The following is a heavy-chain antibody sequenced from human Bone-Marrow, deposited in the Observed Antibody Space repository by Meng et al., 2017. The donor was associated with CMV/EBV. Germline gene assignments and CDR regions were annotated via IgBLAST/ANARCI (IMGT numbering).Heavy chain of an antibody. J-gene: IGHJ6*02. D-gene: IGHD2-2*01. Sequence: SVKVSCKASGGTFSSYAISWVRQAAGQGLEWMGGIIPIFGTANYAQKFQGRVTITTDESTSTAYMELSSLRSEDTAVYYCARYLLMAYQGNYYYYGMDVWGQGTTVTVSS. CDR3: ARYLLMAYQGNYYYYGMDV. V-gene: IGHV1-69*05. CDR1: GGTFSSYA. CDR2: IIPIFGTA.